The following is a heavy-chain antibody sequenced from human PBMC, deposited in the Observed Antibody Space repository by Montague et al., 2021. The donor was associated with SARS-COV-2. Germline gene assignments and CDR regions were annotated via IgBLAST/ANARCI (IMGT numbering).Heavy chain of an antibody. CDR1: GGSISISYY. D-gene: IGHD4-17*01. CDR3: ASDATVTTFYYYGMDV. V-gene: IGHV4-39*07. CDR2: IYYSGST. J-gene: IGHJ6*02. Sequence: SETLSLTCTVSGGSISISYYCGWLRQPPGEGLEWIGSIYYSGSTYYNPSLKSRVIISVDTSKNQFSLLLSSVTAADTAVYYCASDATVTTFYYYGMDVWGQGTTVTVSS.